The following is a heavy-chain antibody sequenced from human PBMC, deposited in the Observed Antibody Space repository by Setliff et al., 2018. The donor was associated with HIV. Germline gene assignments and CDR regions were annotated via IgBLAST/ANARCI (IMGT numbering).Heavy chain of an antibody. J-gene: IGHJ5*02. Sequence: PGGSVRLSCAASGFTFTNSAMTWVRQAPGKGLEWVSLIQSSGIIYYADSVKGRFTISRDNSENTLYLQMNSLRAEDTAVYYCVRSGLSRTMYSWLDPWGQGTLVTVSS. D-gene: IGHD3-10*02. CDR2: IQSSGII. CDR1: GFTFTNSA. V-gene: IGHV3-23*01. CDR3: VRSGLSRTMYSWLDP.